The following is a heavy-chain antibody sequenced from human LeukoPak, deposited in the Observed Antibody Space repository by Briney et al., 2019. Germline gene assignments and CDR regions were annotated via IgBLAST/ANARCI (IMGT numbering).Heavy chain of an antibody. J-gene: IGHJ4*02. CDR2: INGDGSST. CDR3: ARGNIAAAGIHY. Sequence: GRSLRLSCAASGFTFSSYWMHWVRQAPGKGLVWVSRINGDGSSTTYVDSVMGRFTISRGNAKNTLYLQMNSVRAEDTAVYYCARGNIAAAGIHYWGQGTLVIVSS. V-gene: IGHV3-74*01. D-gene: IGHD6-13*01. CDR1: GFTFSSYW.